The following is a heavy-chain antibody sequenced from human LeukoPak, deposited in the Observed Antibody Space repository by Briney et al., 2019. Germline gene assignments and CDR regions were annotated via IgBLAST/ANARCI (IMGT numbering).Heavy chain of an antibody. D-gene: IGHD3-22*01. CDR3: ARELGSSGLDV. J-gene: IGHJ6*04. Sequence: PSETLSLTCTVSGGSISSYYWSWIRQPPGKGLEWIGYIYYSGSTNYNPSLKSRVTISVDTSKNQFSPKLSSVTAADTAVYYCARELGSSGLDVWGKGTTVTVSS. CDR2: IYYSGST. V-gene: IGHV4-59*01. CDR1: GGSISSYY.